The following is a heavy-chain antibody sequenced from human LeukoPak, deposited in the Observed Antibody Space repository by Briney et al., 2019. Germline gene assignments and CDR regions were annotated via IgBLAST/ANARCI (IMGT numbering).Heavy chain of an antibody. CDR1: TYSISSAYY. Sequence: SETLSLTCSVSTYSISSAYYWGWIRPPPGKGLQWIGSIYHSGSTSYNPSLKSRVTISVDTSRNQFSLKLNSVTAADTAVYYCAKSNGYGLIDIWGQGTMVTVSS. V-gene: IGHV4-38-2*02. CDR2: IYHSGST. D-gene: IGHD3-22*01. CDR3: AKSNGYGLIDI. J-gene: IGHJ3*02.